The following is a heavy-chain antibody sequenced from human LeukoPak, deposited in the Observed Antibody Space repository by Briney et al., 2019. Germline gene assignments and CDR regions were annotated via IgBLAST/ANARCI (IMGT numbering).Heavy chain of an antibody. V-gene: IGHV1-24*01. CDR1: GYTLTELS. CDR2: FDPEDGET. Sequence: ASVKVSCKVSGYTLTELSMHWVRQAPGKGLEWMGGFDPEDGETIYAQKFQGRVTMTEDTSTDTAYMELSSLRSEDTAVYYCATPGYCSSTSCWGYYGMDVWGQGTTVTVSS. D-gene: IGHD2-2*01. CDR3: ATPGYCSSTSCWGYYGMDV. J-gene: IGHJ6*02.